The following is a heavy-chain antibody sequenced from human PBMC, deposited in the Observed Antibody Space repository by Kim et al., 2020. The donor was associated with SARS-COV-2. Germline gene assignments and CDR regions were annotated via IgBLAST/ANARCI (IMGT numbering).Heavy chain of an antibody. J-gene: IGHJ4*02. V-gene: IGHV4-59*13. D-gene: IGHD6-13*01. CDR1: DGSIRSYY. CDR3: ARSGTSTWSEDY. CDR2: IYYTGST. Sequence: SETLSLTCTVSDGSIRSYYSSWIRQPPGKGLEWIGYIYYTGSTSYNPSLKSRVTISVDTSKNQFSLKLSSVTAADTAVYYCARSGTSTWSEDYWGQGTLVTVSS.